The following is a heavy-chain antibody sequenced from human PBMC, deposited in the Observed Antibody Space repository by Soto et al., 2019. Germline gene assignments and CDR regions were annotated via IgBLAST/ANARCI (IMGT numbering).Heavy chain of an antibody. CDR1: GFTFSSYA. CDR2: ISYDGSNK. Sequence: GGSLRLSCAASGFTFSSYAMHWVRQAPGKGLEWVAVISYDGSNKYYADSVKGRFTISRDNSKNTLYLQMNSLRAEDTAVYYCARDADIVATIGLTGDVWGQGPTVTVYS. V-gene: IGHV3-30-3*01. D-gene: IGHD5-12*01. J-gene: IGHJ6*02. CDR3: ARDADIVATIGLTGDV.